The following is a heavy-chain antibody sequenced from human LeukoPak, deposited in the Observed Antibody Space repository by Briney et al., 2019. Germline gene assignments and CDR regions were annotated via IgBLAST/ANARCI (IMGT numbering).Heavy chain of an antibody. J-gene: IGHJ4*02. D-gene: IGHD3-3*01. CDR1: GGSISSYY. Sequence: PWVTLSLTCTVSGGSISSYYWSWIRQPPGKGLEWIGYIYYSGSTNYYPSLKSRVTISVDTSKSQFSLKLSSVTAADTALYYCARATMDFWSGYYPYYFDYWGQGTLVTVSS. V-gene: IGHV4-59*01. CDR2: IYYSGST. CDR3: ARATMDFWSGYYPYYFDY.